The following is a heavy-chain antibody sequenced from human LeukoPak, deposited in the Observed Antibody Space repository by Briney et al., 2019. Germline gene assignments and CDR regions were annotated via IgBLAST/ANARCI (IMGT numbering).Heavy chain of an antibody. Sequence: GGSLRLSCAASGFNVNSNYMSWVRQAPGKGLEWVSVIYSGVGTFYAGSVKGRFTISRDNSKNTLYLRMNSLRAEDTAVYYCAKDSSGPAYWGQGTLVTVSS. CDR1: GFNVNSNY. CDR3: AKDSSGPAY. CDR2: IYSGVGT. V-gene: IGHV3-53*01. D-gene: IGHD6-19*01. J-gene: IGHJ4*02.